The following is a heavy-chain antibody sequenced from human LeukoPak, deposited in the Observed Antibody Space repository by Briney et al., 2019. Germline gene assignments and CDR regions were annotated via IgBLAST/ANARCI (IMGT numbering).Heavy chain of an antibody. CDR1: GFTFSSYA. Sequence: GGSLRLSCAASGFTFSSYAMHWVRQAPGKGLEWVAVISYDGSNKYYADSVKGRFTISRDNSKNTLYLQMNSLRAGDTAVYYCARGQRQQWLFYYFDYWGQGTLVTVSS. D-gene: IGHD6-19*01. CDR2: ISYDGSNK. CDR3: ARGQRQQWLFYYFDY. V-gene: IGHV3-30-3*01. J-gene: IGHJ4*02.